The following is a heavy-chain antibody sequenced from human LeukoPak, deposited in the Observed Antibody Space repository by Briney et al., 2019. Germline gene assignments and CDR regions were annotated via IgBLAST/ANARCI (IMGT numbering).Heavy chain of an antibody. CDR1: GFTVSSNF. V-gene: IGHV3-53*01. Sequence: GGSLRLSCAASGFTVSSNFMSWARQAPGKGLEWVSVIYGGGSTYYADSVKGRFTISRDTYKNTLYLQMNSLRAEDTAVYYCATWPGGWYGEDSWGQGTLVTVSS. D-gene: IGHD6-19*01. CDR2: IYGGGST. CDR3: ATWPGGWYGEDS. J-gene: IGHJ4*02.